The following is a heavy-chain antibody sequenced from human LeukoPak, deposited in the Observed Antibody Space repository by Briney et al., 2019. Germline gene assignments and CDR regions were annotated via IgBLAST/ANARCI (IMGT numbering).Heavy chain of an antibody. V-gene: IGHV3-7*01. CDR1: GFTFSDYR. D-gene: IGHD4-17*01. Sequence: GGSLRLSCGVSGFTFSDYRMSWVRQAPGKGLEWVASIKQDGSDKYYVDPVKGRFTISRDNAKKSQYLQMSSLRVEDTAVYYCARGGRHTVTTIVCDHFDYWGQGTLVTVSS. CDR2: IKQDGSDK. J-gene: IGHJ4*02. CDR3: ARGGRHTVTTIVCDHFDY.